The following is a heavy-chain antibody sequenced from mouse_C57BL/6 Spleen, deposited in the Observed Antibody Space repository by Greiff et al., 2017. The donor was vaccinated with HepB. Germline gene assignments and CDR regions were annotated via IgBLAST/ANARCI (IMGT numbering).Heavy chain of an antibody. D-gene: IGHD1-1*01. CDR1: GYAFSSYW. V-gene: IGHV1-80*01. Sequence: VQLQQSGAELVKPGASVKISCKASGYAFSSYWMNWVKQRPGKGLEWIGQIYPGDGDTNYNGKFKGKATLTADISSSTAYMQLSSLTSEDSAVYVFARSGEYYGSGPWFAYWGQGTPVTVSS. CDR2: IYPGDGDT. CDR3: ARSGEYYGSGPWFAY. J-gene: IGHJ3*01.